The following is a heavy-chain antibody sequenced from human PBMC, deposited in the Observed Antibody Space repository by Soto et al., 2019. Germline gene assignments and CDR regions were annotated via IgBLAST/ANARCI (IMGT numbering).Heavy chain of an antibody. CDR2: ISPYNGDS. D-gene: IGHD3-22*01. V-gene: IGHV1-18*01. Sequence: ASVNVSCKASGYTFTRYYIHWVRQAPGQNLERMGWISPYNGDSNYTQKFQRRVTMTTDASTTTAYMELTNLRSHDSAAYYCTRGIYYYDNSAHDVFLKYWGQGAAVTVSS. CDR1: GYTFTRYY. CDR3: TRGIYYYDNSAHDVFLKY. J-gene: IGHJ4*01.